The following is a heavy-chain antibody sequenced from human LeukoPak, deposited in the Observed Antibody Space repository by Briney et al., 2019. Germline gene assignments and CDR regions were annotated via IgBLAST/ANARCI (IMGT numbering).Heavy chain of an antibody. Sequence: GRSLRLSCAASGFTFSTYGLHWVRQAPGNGLEWVANIKQDGSEKYYVDSVKGRFTISRDNAKNSLYLQMSSLRVEDTAVYYCAINSGRDYWGQGTLVTVSS. CDR1: GFTFSTYG. J-gene: IGHJ4*02. V-gene: IGHV3-7*01. CDR3: AINSGRDY. D-gene: IGHD1-26*01. CDR2: IKQDGSEK.